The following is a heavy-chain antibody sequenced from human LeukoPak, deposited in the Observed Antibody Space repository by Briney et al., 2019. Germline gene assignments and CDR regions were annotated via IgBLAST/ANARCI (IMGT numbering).Heavy chain of an antibody. CDR3: ASDRTRTDAFDI. V-gene: IGHV4-61*02. Sequence: NPSETLSLTCTVSGGSIGSGTYYWGWIRQSPGKGLEWIGRIYTSGSTNYNPSLKSRVTISVDTSKNQFSLKLSSVTAADTAVYYCASDRTRTDAFDIWGQGTMVTVSS. CDR1: GGSIGSGTYY. CDR2: IYTSGST. J-gene: IGHJ3*02.